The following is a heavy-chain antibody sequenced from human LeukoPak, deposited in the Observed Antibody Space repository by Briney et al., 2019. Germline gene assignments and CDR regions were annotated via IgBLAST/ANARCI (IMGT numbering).Heavy chain of an antibody. Sequence: GGSLRLSCAASGFTFNSYAMHWVRQAPGKGLEWVAVISYDGSNKYYADSVKGRFTISRDTAKNSLYLQMNSLRTEDTALYYCARDGDDYVDPPHAFDIWGRGTMVTVSS. V-gene: IGHV3-30*04. CDR2: ISYDGSNK. CDR3: ARDGDDYVDPPHAFDI. CDR1: GFTFNSYA. J-gene: IGHJ3*02. D-gene: IGHD4-17*01.